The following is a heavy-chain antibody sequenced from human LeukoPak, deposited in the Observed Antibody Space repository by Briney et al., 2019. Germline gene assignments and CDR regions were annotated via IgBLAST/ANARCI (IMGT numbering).Heavy chain of an antibody. V-gene: IGHV1-2*02. D-gene: IGHD2-2*01. CDR1: GYTFTGYY. J-gene: IGHJ5*02. Sequence: ASVTVSCKASGYTFTGYYMHWVRQAPGQGLEWMGWINPNSGGTNYAQKFQGRVTMTRDTSISTAYMELSRLRSDDTAVYYCAREGIVVVPAATPRWFDPWGQGTLVTVSS. CDR3: AREGIVVVPAATPRWFDP. CDR2: INPNSGGT.